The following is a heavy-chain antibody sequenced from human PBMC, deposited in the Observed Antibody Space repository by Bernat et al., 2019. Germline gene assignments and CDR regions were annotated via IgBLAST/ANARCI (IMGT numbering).Heavy chain of an antibody. D-gene: IGHD3-10*01. CDR1: GGSISSGGYY. CDR3: ARDNVASGSYYAVYGMDV. Sequence: QVQLQESGPGLMKPSQTLSLTCTVSGGSISSGGYYWSWIRQHPGKGLEWIGYIYYSGSTYYNPSLKSRVTISVDTSKNQFSLKLSSVTAADTAVYYCARDNVASGSYYAVYGMDVWGQGTTVTVSS. V-gene: IGHV4-31*03. CDR2: IYYSGST. J-gene: IGHJ6*02.